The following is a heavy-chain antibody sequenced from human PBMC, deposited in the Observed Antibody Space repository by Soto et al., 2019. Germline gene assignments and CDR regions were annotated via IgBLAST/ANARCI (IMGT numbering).Heavy chain of an antibody. V-gene: IGHV1-2*04. D-gene: IGHD3-9*01. CDR2: INPNSGGT. CDR3: ARAATYYDILTGYYSPAALGAFDI. CDR1: GYTFTGYY. Sequence: ASVKISCKASGYTFTGYYMHGVRQAPEQGLEWMGWINPNSGGTNYAQKFQGWVTMTRDTSISTAYMELSRLRSDDTAVYYCARAATYYDILTGYYSPAALGAFDIWGQGTMVTVSS. J-gene: IGHJ3*02.